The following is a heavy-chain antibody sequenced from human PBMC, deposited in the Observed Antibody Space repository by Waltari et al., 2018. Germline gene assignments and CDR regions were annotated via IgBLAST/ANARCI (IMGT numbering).Heavy chain of an antibody. CDR3: ETDRDDYYDSSGWEYNWFDR. J-gene: IGHJ5*02. CDR2: VMREDGET. Sequence: EVQLVQSGAEVKKPGATVKIPCQASGHTLTDYYIHWVPQAPGEGLEWMGQVMREDGETIDAGKFQGKLTLTAETSTDTCYVELSSLRSEDRAVYCGETDRDDYYDSSGWEYNWFDRWGEGTVVSVSS. CDR1: GHTLTDYY. D-gene: IGHD3-22*01. V-gene: IGHV1-69-2*01.